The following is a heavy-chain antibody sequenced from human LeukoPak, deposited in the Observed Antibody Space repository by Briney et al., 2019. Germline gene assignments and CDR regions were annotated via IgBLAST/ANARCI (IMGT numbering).Heavy chain of an antibody. CDR3: ASRNPSSGWYLFDY. V-gene: IGHV3-23*01. D-gene: IGHD6-19*01. J-gene: IGHJ4*02. CDR1: GFTLSSYA. CDR2: ISGSGGST. Sequence: GGSLRLSCAASGFTLSSYAMSWVRQAPRKGLEWVSAISGSGGSTYYADSVKGRFTLSRENSKNTLCLQMNSLRAEDTAVYYCASRNPSSGWYLFDYWGQGTLVTVSS.